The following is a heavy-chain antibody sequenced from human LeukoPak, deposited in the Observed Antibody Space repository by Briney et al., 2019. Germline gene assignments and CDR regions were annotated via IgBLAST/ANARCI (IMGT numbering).Heavy chain of an antibody. J-gene: IGHJ3*02. CDR3: AREGLLCGGDCYRDAFDT. CDR2: MYYSGIT. Sequence: SETLSLTCTVSGGSISSYYWSWIRQPPGKGLKWIGYMYYSGITNYNPSLKSRVTISVDTSKNQFSLQLSSVTAADTAVYYCAREGLLCGGDCYRDAFDTWGQGTMVTVSS. V-gene: IGHV4-59*01. CDR1: GGSISSYY. D-gene: IGHD2-21*02.